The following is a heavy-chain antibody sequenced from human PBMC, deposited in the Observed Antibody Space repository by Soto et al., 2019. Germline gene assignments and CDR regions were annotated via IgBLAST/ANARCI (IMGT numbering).Heavy chain of an antibody. CDR2: FDPEDGET. D-gene: IGHD6-19*01. Sequence: ASVKVSCKVSGYTLTELSMHWVRQAPGKGLEWMGGFDPEDGETIYAQKFQGRVTMTEDTSTDTAYMELSSLRSEDTAVYYCATVDCNGWYKSAFEIWAQGTMVTVSS. CDR3: ATVDCNGWYKSAFEI. J-gene: IGHJ3*02. CDR1: GYTLTELS. V-gene: IGHV1-24*01.